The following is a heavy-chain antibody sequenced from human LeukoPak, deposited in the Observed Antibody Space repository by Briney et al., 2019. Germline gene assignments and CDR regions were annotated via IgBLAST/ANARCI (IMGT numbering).Heavy chain of an antibody. CDR2: ITGNGVST. Sequence: GGSLRLSCAASGFTFEDYGMHWVRQAPGKGLEWVSLITGNGVSTYYADSVKGRFTNSRDNSKNSLYLQMNSLRTEDTALYYCAKCVYSNIYYWFDPWGQGTLVSVSS. CDR1: GFTFEDYG. D-gene: IGHD6-13*01. J-gene: IGHJ5*02. V-gene: IGHV3-43*02. CDR3: AKCVYSNIYYWFDP.